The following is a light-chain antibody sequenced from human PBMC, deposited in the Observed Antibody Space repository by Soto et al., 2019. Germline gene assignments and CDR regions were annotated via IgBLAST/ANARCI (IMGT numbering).Light chain of an antibody. Sequence: DIQMTQSPSTLSASVGDRVTITCRASQSIGRFLAWYQHPPGKAPKLLIYDASTLESGVPSRFSGTGSGTEFTFSITSLQPEDFGTYYCQQCYMGWTCGQGTKVDIK. V-gene: IGKV1-5*01. CDR3: QQCYMGWT. J-gene: IGKJ1*01. CDR2: DAS. CDR1: QSIGRF.